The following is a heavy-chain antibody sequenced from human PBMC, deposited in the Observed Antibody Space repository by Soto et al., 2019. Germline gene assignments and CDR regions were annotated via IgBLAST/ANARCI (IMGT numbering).Heavy chain of an antibody. CDR1: GYTFITSG. Sequence: QVPLVQSGPEVKRPGASVKVSCKASGYTFITSGINWVRQTPGQPLEWVGWISPANGDKKYAQKFKDRVTLTSETSTDTVYMELTNLRSDDTAVYFCARGRYFATTHRQWWYFDFWGRGTPVTVSS. D-gene: IGHD2-21*01. J-gene: IGHJ2*01. CDR3: ARGRYFATTHRQWWYFDF. V-gene: IGHV1-18*04. CDR2: ISPANGDK.